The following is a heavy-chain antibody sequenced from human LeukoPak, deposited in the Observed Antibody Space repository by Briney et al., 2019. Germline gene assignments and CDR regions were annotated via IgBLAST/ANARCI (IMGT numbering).Heavy chain of an antibody. J-gene: IGHJ4*02. CDR3: ARQQYYGTGSPDDY. V-gene: IGHV5-51*01. Sequence: GESLKISCKGSGYSFTSYWIAWVRQMPGKGVEWMGIIYPGDSDTKYRPSFEGQVTISADKSISTVYLQWSSLKASDTAMYYCARQQYYGTGSPDDYWGQGTLVTVSS. D-gene: IGHD3-10*01. CDR2: IYPGDSDT. CDR1: GYSFTSYW.